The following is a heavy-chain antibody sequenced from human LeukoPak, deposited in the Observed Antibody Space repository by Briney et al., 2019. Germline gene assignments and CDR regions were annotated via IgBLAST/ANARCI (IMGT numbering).Heavy chain of an antibody. D-gene: IGHD6-19*01. J-gene: IGHJ4*02. CDR1: GFTFGDYA. V-gene: IGHV3-49*04. CDR2: IRSKAYGGTT. CDR3: TRGAVAGIYYFDY. Sequence: PGGSLRLSCTASGFTFGDYAMSWVRQAPGKGLEWVGFIRSKAYGGTTEYAASVKGRFTISRDDSKSIAYLQMNSLKTEDTAVYYCTRGAVAGIYYFDYWGQGTLVTVSS.